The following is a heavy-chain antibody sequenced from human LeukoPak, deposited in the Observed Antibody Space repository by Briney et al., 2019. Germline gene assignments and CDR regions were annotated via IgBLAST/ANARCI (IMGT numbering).Heavy chain of an antibody. Sequence: GGSLRLSCAASGFTFSSYSMNWVRQAPGKGLEWVSSISSSSSYIYYADSVKGRFTISRDNAKNSLYLQMNSLRAEDTAVYYCARDFVSLYSSSWSYYFDYWGQGTLVTVSS. V-gene: IGHV3-21*01. CDR2: ISSSSSYI. D-gene: IGHD6-13*01. CDR1: GFTFSSYS. CDR3: ARDFVSLYSSSWSYYFDY. J-gene: IGHJ4*02.